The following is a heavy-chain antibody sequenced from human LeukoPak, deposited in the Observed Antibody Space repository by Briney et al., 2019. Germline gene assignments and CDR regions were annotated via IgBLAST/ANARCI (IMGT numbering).Heavy chain of an antibody. CDR3: ALSPSKRVTPLAGH. CDR2: VNPNSGNT. J-gene: IGHJ1*01. D-gene: IGHD2-21*02. V-gene: IGHV1-8*01. Sequence: ASVKVSCKASGYTFTSYDINWVRQATGQGLEWMGWVNPNSGNTGYAQKFQGRVTMTRNTSISTAYMELSSLRSEDTAVYYCALSPSKRVTPLAGHWGQGTLVTVSS. CDR1: GYTFTSYD.